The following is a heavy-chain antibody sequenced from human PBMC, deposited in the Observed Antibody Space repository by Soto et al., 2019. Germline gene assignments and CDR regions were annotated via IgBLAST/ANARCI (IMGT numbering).Heavy chain of an antibody. CDR3: ARGYHYYDSSGYYGY. V-gene: IGHV1-46*03. Sequence: ASVKVSCKAIGYSFTSHYMHWVRQAPGQGLEWMGTINPSGGSTSYAQKFQGRVTMTRDTSTSTVYMELSSLRSEDTAVYYCARGYHYYDSSGYYGYWGQGTLVTVSS. CDR2: INPSGGST. CDR1: GYSFTSHY. J-gene: IGHJ4*02. D-gene: IGHD3-22*01.